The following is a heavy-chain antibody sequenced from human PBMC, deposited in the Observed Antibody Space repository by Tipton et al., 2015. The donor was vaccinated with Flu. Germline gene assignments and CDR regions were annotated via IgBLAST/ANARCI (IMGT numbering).Heavy chain of an antibody. J-gene: IGHJ4*02. CDR2: IYHSGTT. V-gene: IGHV4-38-2*02. D-gene: IGHD4/OR15-4a*01. CDR3: ARAPSYDYGRSQGRYEY. CDR1: GDSIGSQYF. Sequence: TLSLTCSVSGDSIGSQYFWGWIRQPPGKGRVWIGTIYHSGTTYYNPSLKSRLTISVVTTKNQFSLHMTSATAADTAVYFCARAPSYDYGRSQGRYEYSGRRTLVTVSS.